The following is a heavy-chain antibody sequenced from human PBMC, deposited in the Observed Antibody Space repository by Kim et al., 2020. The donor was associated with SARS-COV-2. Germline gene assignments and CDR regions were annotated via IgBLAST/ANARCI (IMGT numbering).Heavy chain of an antibody. D-gene: IGHD2-2*01. Sequence: GTNYAQKFQGRVTMTRDTSLSPAYMELSRLRSDDTAVYYCARDLRLSFGYWGQGTLVTVSS. J-gene: IGHJ4*02. V-gene: IGHV1-2*02. CDR3: ARDLRLSFGY. CDR2: GT.